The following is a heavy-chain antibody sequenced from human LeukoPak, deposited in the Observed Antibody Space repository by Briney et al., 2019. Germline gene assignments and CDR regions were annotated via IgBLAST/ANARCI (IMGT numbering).Heavy chain of an antibody. CDR2: IKEDGTET. J-gene: IGHJ4*02. D-gene: IGHD3/OR15-3a*01. CDR3: ARDEFGPLAL. Sequence: PGGSLRLSCVVSGLTFSNCRMTWVRQAPGRGLEWVANIKEDGTETSYVGSVKGRFTISRDNAKNSLYLQMNSLRAEDTALYYCARDEFGPLALWGRGTLVTVSS. V-gene: IGHV3-7*05. CDR1: GLTFSNCR.